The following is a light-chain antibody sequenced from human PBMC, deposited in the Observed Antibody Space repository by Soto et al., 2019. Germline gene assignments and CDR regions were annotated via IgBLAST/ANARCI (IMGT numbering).Light chain of an antibody. Sequence: QSVLTQPASVSGSPGQSITISCTGTSDDVGGYDYVSWYQHHPGAVPKLLIYEVKNRPSGVSYRFSGSKSGSTASLTISGLQAEDEADYYCSSYTRSNSLVFGGGTKVTVL. CDR1: SDDVGGYDY. CDR3: SSYTRSNSLV. J-gene: IGLJ3*02. V-gene: IGLV2-14*01. CDR2: EVK.